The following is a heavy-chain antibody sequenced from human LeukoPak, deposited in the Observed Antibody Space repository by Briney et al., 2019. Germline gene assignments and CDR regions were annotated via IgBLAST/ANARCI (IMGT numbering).Heavy chain of an antibody. CDR1: GVTFSSYG. CDR3: ARHLSGITGYTYGRGIDY. D-gene: IGHD5-18*01. V-gene: IGHV3-7*01. J-gene: IGHJ4*02. Sequence: PGGSLRLSCAASGVTFSSYGMHWVRQAPGKGLEWGANIKKDGSEKYYVDSVKGRFTISRDNAKTSLYLQMNSLRAEETAVYYCARHLSGITGYTYGRGIDYWGQGTLVTVSS. CDR2: IKKDGSEK.